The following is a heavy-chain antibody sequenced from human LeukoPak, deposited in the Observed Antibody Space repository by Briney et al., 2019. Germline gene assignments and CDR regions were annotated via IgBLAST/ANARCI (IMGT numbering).Heavy chain of an antibody. CDR1: GGSITGYY. V-gene: IGHV4-59*03. CDR2: IFHRGST. CDR3: ARGGVLPRAFDA. Sequence: SETLSLTCTVSGGSITGYYWSWIRQSPGKGLEWIAYIFHRGSTDYNPSLKSRLTISVDTSKNQFSLKMNSVTAADTAVYFCARGGVLPRAFDAWGQGTLVTVSS. D-gene: IGHD3-16*01. J-gene: IGHJ5*02.